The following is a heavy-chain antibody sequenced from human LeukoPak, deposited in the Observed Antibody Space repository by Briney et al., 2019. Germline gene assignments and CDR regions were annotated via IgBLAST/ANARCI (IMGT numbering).Heavy chain of an antibody. Sequence: GASVKVSCKPCGYTFTNYGITWMRQAPGQGLEWMGWINTYNGNTNYAQKLQGRVTITTDTSTSTAYMELRSLRSDDTAVFYCARGYCTNGVCYPFLDYWGQGTLVTVSS. CDR2: INTYNGNT. J-gene: IGHJ4*02. CDR1: GYTFTNYG. V-gene: IGHV1-18*01. CDR3: ARGYCTNGVCYPFLDY. D-gene: IGHD2-8*01.